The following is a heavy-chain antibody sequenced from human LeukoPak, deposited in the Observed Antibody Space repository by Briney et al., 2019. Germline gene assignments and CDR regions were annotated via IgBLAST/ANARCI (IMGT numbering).Heavy chain of an antibody. Sequence: PGRSLRLSCAASGFTFSSYGMHWVCQAPGKGLEWVAVIWYDGSNKYYADSVKGRFTISRDNSKNTLYLQMNSLRAEDTAVYYCAKDLLSWGYDFWSGYFDYWGQGTLVTVSP. CDR1: GFTFSSYG. CDR2: IWYDGSNK. D-gene: IGHD3-3*01. CDR3: AKDLLSWGYDFWSGYFDY. V-gene: IGHV3-33*06. J-gene: IGHJ4*02.